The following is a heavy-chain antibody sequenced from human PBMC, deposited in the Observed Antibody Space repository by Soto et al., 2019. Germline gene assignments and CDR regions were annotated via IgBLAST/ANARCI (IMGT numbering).Heavy chain of an antibody. CDR3: ARVNRVAVGWYDAFDI. Sequence: PGGSLRLSCAASGLTVSSSYMSWVRQAPGKGLQWVSVIYSAGSTYYANSVKGRFTISRDISTNMVYLQMSSLTDEDTAVYYCARVNRVAVGWYDAFDIWGQGTMVTV. V-gene: IGHV3-53*01. CDR1: GLTVSSSY. CDR2: IYSAGST. D-gene: IGHD6-19*01. J-gene: IGHJ3*02.